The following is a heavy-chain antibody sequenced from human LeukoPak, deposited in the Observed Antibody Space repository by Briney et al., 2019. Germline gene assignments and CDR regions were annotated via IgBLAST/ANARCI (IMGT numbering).Heavy chain of an antibody. D-gene: IGHD4-17*01. CDR1: GFTFSSYS. CDR3: AKTYGDYSTPDY. Sequence: GGSLRLSCAASGFTFSSYSMHWVRQAPGKGLEWVAFIRYDGSNKYYADSVKGRFTISRDNSKNTLYLQMNSLRAEDTAVYYCAKTYGDYSTPDYWGQGTLVTVSS. CDR2: IRYDGSNK. J-gene: IGHJ4*02. V-gene: IGHV3-30*02.